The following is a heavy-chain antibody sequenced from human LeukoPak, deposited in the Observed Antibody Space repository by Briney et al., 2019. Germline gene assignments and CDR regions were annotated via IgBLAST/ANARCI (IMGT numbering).Heavy chain of an antibody. CDR2: IHTSGST. CDR1: GGSISSYY. CDR3: AGGGSSWYFENWFDP. Sequence: SETLSLTCTVSGGSISSYYWSWIRQPAGKGLEWIGRIHTSGSTNYNPSLKSRVTMSVDTSKNQFSLKLSSVTAADTAVYYCAGGGSSWYFENWFDPWGQGPLVTVS. V-gene: IGHV4-4*07. J-gene: IGHJ5*02. D-gene: IGHD6-13*01.